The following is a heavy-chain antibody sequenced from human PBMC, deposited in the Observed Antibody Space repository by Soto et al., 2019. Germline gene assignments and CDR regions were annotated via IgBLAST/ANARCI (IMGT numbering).Heavy chain of an antibody. J-gene: IGHJ5*02. D-gene: IGHD2-8*01. CDR2: IYYSGST. CDR1: GGSISSGGYY. V-gene: IGHV4-31*03. CDR3: ARDGSMVYAVFDP. Sequence: SETLSLTCTVSGGSISSGGYYWSWIRQHPGKGLEWIGYIYYSGSTYYNPSLKSRVTISVDTSKNQFSLKLSSVTAADTAVYYCARDGSMVYAVFDPCGQRTLDTGSS.